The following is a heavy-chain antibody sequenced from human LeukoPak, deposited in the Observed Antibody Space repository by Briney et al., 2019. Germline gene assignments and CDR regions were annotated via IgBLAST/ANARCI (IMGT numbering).Heavy chain of an antibody. CDR3: ARERGYNYGYSDY. CDR1: GFTFSSYS. CDR2: ISSSSSYI. D-gene: IGHD5-18*01. V-gene: IGHV3-21*01. J-gene: IGHJ4*02. Sequence: GGSLRLSCTASGFTFSSYSMNWVRQAPGKGLEWVSSISSSSSYIYYPDSLKGRFTISRDNAKNSLYLQMNSLRAEDTAVYYCARERGYNYGYSDYWGQGTLVTVSS.